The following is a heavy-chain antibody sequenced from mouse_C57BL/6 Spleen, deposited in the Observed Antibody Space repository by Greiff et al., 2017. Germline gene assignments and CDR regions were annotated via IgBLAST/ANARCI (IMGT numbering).Heavy chain of an antibody. CDR1: GYSITSGYD. Sequence: EVQLQESGPGMVKPSQSLSLTCTVTGYSITSGYDWHWIRHFPGNKLEWMGYISYSGSTNYNPSLKSRISITHDTSKNHFFLKLNSVTTEDTATYYCASGYDYDLDYWGQGTTLTGSS. J-gene: IGHJ2*01. D-gene: IGHD2-4*01. CDR2: ISYSGST. CDR3: ASGYDYDLDY. V-gene: IGHV3-1*01.